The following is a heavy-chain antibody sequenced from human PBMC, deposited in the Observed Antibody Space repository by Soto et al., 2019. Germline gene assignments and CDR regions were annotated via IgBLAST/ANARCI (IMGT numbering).Heavy chain of an antibody. CDR3: AKDRRAGGISAFYVDF. Sequence: GGSLRLSCAGSGFTFSGYCMHWIRQAPGKGPEWVSLISATGGGTYYADSVKGRFTISRDNSHNTLYLQVHSLTAEDTAVYYCAKDRRAGGISAFYVDFWGRGAQVTVS. J-gene: IGHJ4*02. V-gene: IGHV3-23*01. CDR2: ISATGGGT. CDR1: GFTFSGYC. D-gene: IGHD3-10*02.